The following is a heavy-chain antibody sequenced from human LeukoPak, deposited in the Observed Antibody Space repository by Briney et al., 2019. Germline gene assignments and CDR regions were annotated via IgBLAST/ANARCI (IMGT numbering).Heavy chain of an antibody. CDR1: GYTFTGYY. Sequence: GASVKVSCKASGYTFTGYYMHWVRQAPGQGLEWMGWINPNSGGTNYAQKFQGRVTMTRDTSISTAYMELSRLRSDDTAVYYCARDLGQYQLLYEDYWGQGTLVTVSS. J-gene: IGHJ4*02. V-gene: IGHV1-2*02. CDR3: ARDLGQYQLLYEDY. D-gene: IGHD2-2*02. CDR2: INPNSGGT.